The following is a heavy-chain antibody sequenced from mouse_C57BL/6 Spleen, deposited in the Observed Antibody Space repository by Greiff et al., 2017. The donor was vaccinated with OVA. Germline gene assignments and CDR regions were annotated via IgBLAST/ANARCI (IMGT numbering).Heavy chain of an antibody. V-gene: IGHV1-15*01. Sequence: VQLQQSGAELVRPGASVTLSCKASGYTFTDYEMHWVKQTPVHGLEWIGAIDPETGGTAYNQTVKGRAILTADKSSSTAYMELLNLTSEDSAVYYGTRMCRGGYYAMDYWGQGTSVTVSS. CDR2: IDPETGGT. CDR1: GYTFTDYE. J-gene: IGHJ4*01. CDR3: TRMCRGGYYAMDY.